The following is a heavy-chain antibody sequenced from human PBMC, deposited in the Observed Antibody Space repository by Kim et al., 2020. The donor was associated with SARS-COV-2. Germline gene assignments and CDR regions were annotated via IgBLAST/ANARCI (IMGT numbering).Heavy chain of an antibody. Sequence: DSVKGRFTISRDNSKNTLYLQMNSLRAEDTAVYYCAKGVDYDSTEEYYFDYWGQGTLVTVSS. J-gene: IGHJ4*02. CDR3: AKGVDYDSTEEYYFDY. D-gene: IGHD3-22*01. V-gene: IGHV3-23*01.